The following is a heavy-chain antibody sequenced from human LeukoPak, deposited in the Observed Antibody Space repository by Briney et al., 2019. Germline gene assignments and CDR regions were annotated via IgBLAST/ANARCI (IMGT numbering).Heavy chain of an antibody. J-gene: IGHJ4*02. D-gene: IGHD3-3*01. V-gene: IGHV1-46*01. CDR2: INPSGGST. Sequence: ASVKVSCKASGYTFTSYYMHWVRQAPGRGLEWMGIINPSGGSTSYAQKFQGRVTMTRDTSTSTVYMELSSLRSEDTAVYYCAREGYDFWSGYYKNYFDYWGREPWSPSPQ. CDR3: AREGYDFWSGYYKNYFDY. CDR1: GYTFTSYY.